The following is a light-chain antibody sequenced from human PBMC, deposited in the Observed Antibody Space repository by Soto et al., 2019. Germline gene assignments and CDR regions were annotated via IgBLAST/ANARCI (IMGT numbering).Light chain of an antibody. CDR3: CSYAGSSPPYV. CDR2: EGS. J-gene: IGLJ1*01. V-gene: IGLV2-23*01. CDR1: SSDVGSYNV. Sequence: QSALTQPASVSGSPGQSITISCTGTSSDVGSYNVVSWYQQHPGKAPKLMIYEGSKRPSGVSNRFSGSKSGNTASLTISGLQAEDEADYYCCSYAGSSPPYVFGTGTKVTVL.